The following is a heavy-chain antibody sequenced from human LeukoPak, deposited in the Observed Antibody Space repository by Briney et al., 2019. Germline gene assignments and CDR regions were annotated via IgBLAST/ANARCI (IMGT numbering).Heavy chain of an antibody. D-gene: IGHD3-10*01. CDR1: GFTFSSYW. CDR2: INSDGSST. Sequence: TGGSLRLSCAASGFTFSSYWMHWVRQAPGKGLVWVSRINSDGSSTSYADSVKGRFTISRDNAKNTLYLQMNSLRAEDTAVYYCARSRPRGPGDYWGQGTLVTVSS. CDR3: ARSRPRGPGDY. V-gene: IGHV3-74*01. J-gene: IGHJ4*02.